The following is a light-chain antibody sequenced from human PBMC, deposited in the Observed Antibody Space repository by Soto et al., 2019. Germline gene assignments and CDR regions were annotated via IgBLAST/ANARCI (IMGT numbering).Light chain of an antibody. CDR2: GAS. Sequence: EIVLTQSPGTLSLSPGERATLSCRASQTISSSSLGWYQQRPGQAPRLLIYGASSRATGVPDRFSGSGSGTDFTLTISRLEPEDFAVYYCHHYGSSPYTFGQGTKLQIK. CDR3: HHYGSSPYT. V-gene: IGKV3-20*01. CDR1: QTISSSS. J-gene: IGKJ2*01.